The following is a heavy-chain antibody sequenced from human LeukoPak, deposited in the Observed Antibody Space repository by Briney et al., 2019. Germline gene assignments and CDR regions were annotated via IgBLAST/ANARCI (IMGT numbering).Heavy chain of an antibody. CDR1: GYSFTNNW. J-gene: IGHJ4*02. CDR2: IDPSDSGT. CDR3: ARLGNTGWATNFDY. D-gene: IGHD6-19*01. Sequence: GESLKISCKGSGYSFTNNWITWVRQMPGKGLEWMGRIDPSDSGTTYSPSFQGHVSISVDKSISTAFLQWSSLKASDTAMYYCARLGNTGWATNFDYWGQGTLVIVSS. V-gene: IGHV5-10-1*01.